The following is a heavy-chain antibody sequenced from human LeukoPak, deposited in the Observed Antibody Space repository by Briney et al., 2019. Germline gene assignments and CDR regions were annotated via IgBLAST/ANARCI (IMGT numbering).Heavy chain of an antibody. V-gene: IGHV4-59*01. CDR3: ARYCSSINCFSPLDY. CDR2: IYYSGST. CDR1: GGSISSYY. Sequence: PSETLSLTCTVSGGSISSYYWSWIRQPPGKGLEWIGYIYYSGSTNYNPSLKSRVTISVDTSKNQFSLKLSSVTAADTAVYYCARYCSSINCFSPLDYWGQGTLVTVSS. D-gene: IGHD2-2*01. J-gene: IGHJ4*02.